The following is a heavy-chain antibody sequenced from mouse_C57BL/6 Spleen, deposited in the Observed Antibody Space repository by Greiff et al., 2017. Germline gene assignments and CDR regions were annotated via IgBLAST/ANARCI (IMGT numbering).Heavy chain of an antibody. CDR3: ARSTGTKGYFDY. V-gene: IGHV1-80*01. D-gene: IGHD4-1*01. J-gene: IGHJ2*01. Sequence: QVQLQQSGAELVKPGASVKISCKASGYAFSSYWMNWVKQRPGKGLEWIGQIYPGDGDTNYNGKFKGKATLTAVKSSSTAYMQLSSLTSEDSAVYFCARSTGTKGYFDYWGQGTTLTVSS. CDR1: GYAFSSYW. CDR2: IYPGDGDT.